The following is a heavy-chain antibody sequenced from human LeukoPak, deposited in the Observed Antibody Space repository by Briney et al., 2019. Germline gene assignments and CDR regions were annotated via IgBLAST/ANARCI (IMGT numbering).Heavy chain of an antibody. CDR2: FRGSGNNT. J-gene: IGHJ4*02. CDR3: AKGSGGSCYSSIDS. Sequence: PGGSLRLSCAASGFTFSSYSMNWVRQAPGKGLEWVSAFRGSGNNTYYADSVKGRFTISRDNSKNTLYLQMNSLRVEDTAVYYCAKGSGGSCYSSIDSWGQGTLVTVSS. CDR1: GFTFSSYS. V-gene: IGHV3-23*01. D-gene: IGHD2-15*01.